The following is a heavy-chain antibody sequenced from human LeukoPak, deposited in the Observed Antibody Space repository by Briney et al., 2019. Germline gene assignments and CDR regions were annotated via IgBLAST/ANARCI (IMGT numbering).Heavy chain of an antibody. CDR3: ARGHYYGSGSYYNGDY. CDR2: IRYDGRNK. J-gene: IGHJ4*02. CDR1: GFTFSSYG. V-gene: IGHV3-30*02. Sequence: GGSLRLSCAASGFTFSSYGMHWVRQAPGKGLEWVAFIRYDGRNKYYADSVKGRFTISRDNSKNTLYLQMNSLRAEDTAVYYCARGHYYGSGSYYNGDYWGQGTLVTVSS. D-gene: IGHD3-10*01.